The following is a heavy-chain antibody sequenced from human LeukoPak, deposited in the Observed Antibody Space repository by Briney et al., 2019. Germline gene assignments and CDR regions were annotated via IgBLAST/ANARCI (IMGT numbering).Heavy chain of an antibody. CDR3: TKDAPLVAVAAS. D-gene: IGHD2-21*01. J-gene: IGHJ4*02. Sequence: GGSLRLSCAGSGFTFSSFPMSWIRQAPGKGLEWVSFISGSGGTTHYADSVRGRFTVSRDNSNNTLFLHMDSLGDDDTAMYYCTKDAPLVAVAASWGQGTLVTVSS. CDR1: GFTFSSFP. CDR2: ISGSGGTT. V-gene: IGHV3-23*01.